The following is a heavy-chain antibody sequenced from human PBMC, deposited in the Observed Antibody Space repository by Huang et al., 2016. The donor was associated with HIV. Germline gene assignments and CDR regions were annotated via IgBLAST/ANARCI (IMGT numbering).Heavy chain of an antibody. Sequence: EVQLVQSGAEVKKPGESLKISCTGSGYSFSIYWIAWVRQMTGKGLECMGIIYSIESKRTYIPSFEGHVSISVDKSINTVYLHWSSLKASDTASYYCANGRHAFDVWGQGTWVTVSS. CDR1: GYSFSIYW. CDR2: IYSIESKR. CDR3: ANGRHAFDV. V-gene: IGHV5-51*03. J-gene: IGHJ3*01.